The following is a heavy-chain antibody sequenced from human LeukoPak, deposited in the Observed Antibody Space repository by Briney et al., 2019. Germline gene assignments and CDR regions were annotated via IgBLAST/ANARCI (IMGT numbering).Heavy chain of an antibody. CDR2: IRYDGSNK. Sequence: GGSLRLSCAASGFTFSSYGMQWVRQAPGKGLEWVAFIRYDGSNKYYADSVKGRFTISRDNSKNTLYLQMNSLRAEDTAVYYCAKDRQWLGSFDYWGQGTLVTVSS. D-gene: IGHD6-19*01. V-gene: IGHV3-30*02. CDR1: GFTFSSYG. CDR3: AKDRQWLGSFDY. J-gene: IGHJ4*02.